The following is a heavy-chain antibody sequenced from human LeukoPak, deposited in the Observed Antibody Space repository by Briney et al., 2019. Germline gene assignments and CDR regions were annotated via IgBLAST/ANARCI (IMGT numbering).Heavy chain of an antibody. Sequence: GGSLRLSCAASEFTFSSYGMSWVRQAAGKGLEWVSSISSGSSYIYYADSVKGRFTISRDNAKNSLYLQMNSLRAEDTAVYYCAKFIAAPVYFDYWGQGTLVTVSS. V-gene: IGHV3-21*01. CDR2: ISSGSSYI. CDR3: AKFIAAPVYFDY. D-gene: IGHD6-13*01. J-gene: IGHJ4*02. CDR1: EFTFSSYG.